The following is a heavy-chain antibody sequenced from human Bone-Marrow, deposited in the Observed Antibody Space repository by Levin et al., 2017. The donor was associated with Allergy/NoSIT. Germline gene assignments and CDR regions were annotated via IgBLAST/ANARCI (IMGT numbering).Heavy chain of an antibody. CDR1: GFTFDDYT. V-gene: IGHV3-9*01. CDR2: INWNSRNI. D-gene: IGHD1-26*01. CDR3: ARDPWADY. Sequence: GGSLRLSCEASGFTFDDYTMHWVRQVPGKGLEWVSRINWNSRNIAYADSLKGRFTISRDNAKNSLYLQMNSLRDDDTAIYYCARDPWADYWGQGTLVTVSS. J-gene: IGHJ4*02.